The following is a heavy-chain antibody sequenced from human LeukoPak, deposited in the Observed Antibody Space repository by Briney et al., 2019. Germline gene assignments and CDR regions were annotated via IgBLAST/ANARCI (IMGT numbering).Heavy chain of an antibody. CDR2: IRGSGGST. D-gene: IGHD3-22*01. Sequence: GGSLRLSCAASGFTFSSYAMSWVRQAPGKGLEWVSAIRGSGGSTYYADSVKSRFTISRDNSKNTLYLQMNSLRAEDTAVYYCAKSPLKGYDSSGYYYWGQGTLVTVSS. CDR1: GFTFSSYA. V-gene: IGHV3-23*01. CDR3: AKSPLKGYDSSGYYY. J-gene: IGHJ4*02.